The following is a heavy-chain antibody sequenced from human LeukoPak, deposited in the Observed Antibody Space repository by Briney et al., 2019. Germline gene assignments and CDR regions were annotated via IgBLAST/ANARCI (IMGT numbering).Heavy chain of an antibody. J-gene: IGHJ5*02. Sequence: ASVKVSCKTSGYSFTSYGVTWVRQAPGQGLEWMGWIGGYTGHTNYVQRFQGRVTMTTDTSTSTAYMELRSLTSDDTAVYYCARDGSCSGGSCAMDGWFDPWGQGTLVTVSS. CDR2: IGGYTGHT. D-gene: IGHD2-15*01. V-gene: IGHV1-18*01. CDR1: GYSFTSYG. CDR3: ARDGSCSGGSCAMDGWFDP.